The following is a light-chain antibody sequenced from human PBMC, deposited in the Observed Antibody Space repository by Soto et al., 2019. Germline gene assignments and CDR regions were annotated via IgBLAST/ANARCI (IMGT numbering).Light chain of an antibody. V-gene: IGKV3-11*01. Sequence: EIVLTQSPATVSLSPGDRATLSCRASQSISNFLAWYQQKPGQAPRLLVYDASVMATGIPDRFSGSGSGTDFTLTISRLEPEDFAMYYCQQRSNWPPFTFGPGTKVDIK. CDR1: QSISNF. CDR2: DAS. J-gene: IGKJ3*01. CDR3: QQRSNWPPFT.